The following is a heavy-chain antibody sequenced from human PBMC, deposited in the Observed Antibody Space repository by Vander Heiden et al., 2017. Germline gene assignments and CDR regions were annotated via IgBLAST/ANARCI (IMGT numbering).Heavy chain of an antibody. D-gene: IGHD3-3*01. CDR2: IYYSGST. CDR3: ARDRVRDFWSGYGPYYYYGMDV. Sequence: QVQLQESGPGLVKPSQTLSLTCTVSGGSISSGGYYWSWIRQHPGKGLEWIGYIYYSGSTYYNPSLKSRVTISVDTSKNQFSLKLSSVTAADTAVYYCARDRVRDFWSGYGPYYYYGMDVWGQGTTSPSP. J-gene: IGHJ6*02. CDR1: GGSISSGGYY. V-gene: IGHV4-31*03.